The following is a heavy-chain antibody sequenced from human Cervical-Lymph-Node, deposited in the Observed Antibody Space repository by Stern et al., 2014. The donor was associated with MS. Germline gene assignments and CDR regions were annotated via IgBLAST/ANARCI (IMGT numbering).Heavy chain of an antibody. CDR1: GGSIRRHY. CDR3: ARDLATVGWFDP. V-gene: IGHV4-59*11. CDR2: IYYSGST. J-gene: IGHJ5*02. Sequence: VQLVQSGPGLVKPAETLSLTCTVSGGSIRRHYWSWIRQPPGKGLEWIGDIYYSGSTNYNPSLKSRVSISIDTSKNQFSLNLTSVTAADTAVYYCARDLATVGWFDPWGQGTLVTVSS. D-gene: IGHD4-23*01.